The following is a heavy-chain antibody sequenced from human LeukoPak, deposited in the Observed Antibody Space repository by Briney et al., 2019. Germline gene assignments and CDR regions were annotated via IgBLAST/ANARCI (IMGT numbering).Heavy chain of an antibody. D-gene: IGHD2-2*01. Sequence: RGSLRLSCAASGFTFSSYGMHWVRQAPGKGLEWVAVISYDGSNKYYADSVKGRFTISRDNSKNTLYLQMNSLRAEDTAVYYCAEDLWRVVVVPAAMPFYYYGMDVWGQGTTVTVSS. CDR2: ISYDGSNK. CDR3: AEDLWRVVVVPAAMPFYYYGMDV. CDR1: GFTFSSYG. V-gene: IGHV3-30*18. J-gene: IGHJ6*02.